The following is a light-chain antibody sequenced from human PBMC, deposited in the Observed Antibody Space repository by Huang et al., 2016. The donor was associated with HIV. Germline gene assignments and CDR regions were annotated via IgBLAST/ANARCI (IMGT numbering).Light chain of an antibody. CDR3: QQYYTTPGT. CDR1: RSILYNSNNKNL. V-gene: IGKV4-1*01. Sequence: DIVLTQSPDSLAVSLGERATINCSSSRSILYNSNNKNLLAWHQQKPGQSPKLLIYWASTREAGVPDRFSGSGSETDFTLTISSLQAEDVAVYFCQQYYTTPGTFGPGTTVHIK. CDR2: WAS. J-gene: IGKJ3*01.